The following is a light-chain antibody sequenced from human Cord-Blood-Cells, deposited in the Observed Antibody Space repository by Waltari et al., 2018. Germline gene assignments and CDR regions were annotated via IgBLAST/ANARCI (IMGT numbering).Light chain of an antibody. Sequence: QSALTQPASVAGSPGQSITTSCTGPSSDVGGYNYVSWHQQPPGKAPNLMIYDVSNRPSGVSTRFSGSKSGNTASLTISGLQAEDDAYYYCSSYTSSSTLYVFGTDTKVTVL. CDR2: DVS. CDR1: SSDVGGYNY. CDR3: SSYTSSSTLYV. J-gene: IGLJ1*01. V-gene: IGLV2-14*01.